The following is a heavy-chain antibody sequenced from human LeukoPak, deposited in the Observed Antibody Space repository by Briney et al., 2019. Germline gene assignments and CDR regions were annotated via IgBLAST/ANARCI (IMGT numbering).Heavy chain of an antibody. CDR3: ARDGGYPYCSGGSCSDY. V-gene: IGHV1-18*01. Sequence: ASVKVSCKASGYTFTSYGISWVRQAPGQGLEWMGWISAYNGNTNYAQKLQGRVTMTTDTSTSTAYMELRSLRSDDTAVYYCARDGGYPYCSGGSCSDYWGQGTLVTVSS. CDR2: ISAYNGNT. CDR1: GYTFTSYG. J-gene: IGHJ4*02. D-gene: IGHD2-15*01.